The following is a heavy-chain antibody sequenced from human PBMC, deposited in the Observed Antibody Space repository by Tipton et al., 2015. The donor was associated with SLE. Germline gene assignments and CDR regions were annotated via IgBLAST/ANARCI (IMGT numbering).Heavy chain of an antibody. J-gene: IGHJ6*02. CDR3: ARGGCSGRSCYPYYYGMDV. CDR1: GASISTKYYY. D-gene: IGHD2-15*01. V-gene: IGHV4-39*07. Sequence: TLSLTCTVSGASISTKYYYWGWIRQPPGKGLEWIGSIYYSGSTFYNPSLKSRVTISVDTSKNQFFLKLTSVTAADTAVYYCARGGCSGRSCYPYYYGMDVWGPGTTVTVSS. CDR2: IYYSGST.